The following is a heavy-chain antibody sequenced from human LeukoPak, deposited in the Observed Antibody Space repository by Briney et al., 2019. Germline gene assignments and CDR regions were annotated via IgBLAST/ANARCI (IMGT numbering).Heavy chain of an antibody. CDR1: GGSISSYY. D-gene: IGHD6-19*01. CDR3: ARVFVAGSLDY. Sequence: SEALSLTCTVSGGSISSYYWSWLRQPPGKGLEWIGYIYYSGSTNYNPSLKSRVTISVDTSKNQFSLKLSSVTAADTAVYYCARVFVAGSLDYWGQGTLVTVSS. J-gene: IGHJ4*02. V-gene: IGHV4-59*01. CDR2: IYYSGST.